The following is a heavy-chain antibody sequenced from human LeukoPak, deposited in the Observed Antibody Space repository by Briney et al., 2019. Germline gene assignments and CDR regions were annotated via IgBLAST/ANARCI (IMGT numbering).Heavy chain of an antibody. J-gene: IGHJ4*02. V-gene: IGHV3-23*01. CDR2: ISGSGGNT. Sequence: GGSLRLSRAASGFTFSSYAMSWVRQAPGKGLEWVSAISGSGGNTYYADSVKGRFTISRDNSKNTLYLQMNSLRAEDTAVYYCAKDGPRWLANLFDYWGQGTLVTVSS. D-gene: IGHD6-19*01. CDR1: GFTFSSYA. CDR3: AKDGPRWLANLFDY.